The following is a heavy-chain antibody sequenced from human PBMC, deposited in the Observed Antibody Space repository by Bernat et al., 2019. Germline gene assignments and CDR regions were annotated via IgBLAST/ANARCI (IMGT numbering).Heavy chain of an antibody. CDR2: IYYSGST. J-gene: IGHJ5*02. CDR3: ARHSLQWDGDYMRWFDP. CDR1: GCSISNYY. V-gene: IGHV4-59*08. D-gene: IGHD4-17*01. Sequence: QVQLQESGPGLVKPSETLSLTCTVSGCSISNYYWSWIRQPPGKGLEWIGFIYYSGSTNYNPSLKSRVTISIDTSKNQFSLKLSSVTAADTAVYYCARHSLQWDGDYMRWFDPWGQGTLVTVSS.